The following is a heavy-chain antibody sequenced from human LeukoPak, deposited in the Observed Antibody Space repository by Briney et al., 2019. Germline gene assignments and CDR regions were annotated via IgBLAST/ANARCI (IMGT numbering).Heavy chain of an antibody. V-gene: IGHV4-59*08. Sequence: SETLSLTCSVSGDSISSFYWNWIRQSPGGGLEWIGNIHYSGSSIYNPSLRSRVTMSIDTSKKQFFLKLRSVTAADTAVYYCVLAPNSNWFDFWGQGSLVTVSS. CDR3: VLAPNSNWFDF. CDR2: IHYSGSS. J-gene: IGHJ4*02. CDR1: GDSISSFY. D-gene: IGHD2-15*01.